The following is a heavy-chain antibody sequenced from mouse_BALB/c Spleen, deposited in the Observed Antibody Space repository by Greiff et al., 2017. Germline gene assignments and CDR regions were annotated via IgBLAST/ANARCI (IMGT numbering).Heavy chain of an antibody. V-gene: IGHV5-6-5*01. CDR3: ARDYDYDGGVWFAY. CDR1: GFTFSSYA. J-gene: IGHJ3*01. Sequence: DVMLVESGGGLVKPGGSLKLSCAASGFTFSSYAMSWVRQTPEKRLEWVASISSGGSTYYPDSVKGRFTISRDNARNILYLQMSSLRSEDTAMYYCARDYDYDGGVWFAYWGQGTLVTVSA. CDR2: ISSGGST. D-gene: IGHD2-4*01.